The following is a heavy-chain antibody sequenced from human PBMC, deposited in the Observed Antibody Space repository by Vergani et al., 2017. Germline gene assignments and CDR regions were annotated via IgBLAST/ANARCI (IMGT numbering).Heavy chain of an antibody. CDR2: IRYEGSNK. V-gene: IGHV3-30*02. CDR1: GFTFSSNG. D-gene: IGHD1-26*01. Sequence: QVQLVESGGGVVKPGGSLRLSCAASGFTFSSNGMNCVRQAPGKGLEWVAVIRYEGSNKYYADSVKGRFTISRDNSKNTLYLQMNSLRAEGTAVYYCAKDGSQECWGVSFYDYWGQGTLVTVSS. J-gene: IGHJ4*02. CDR3: AKDGSQECWGVSFYDY.